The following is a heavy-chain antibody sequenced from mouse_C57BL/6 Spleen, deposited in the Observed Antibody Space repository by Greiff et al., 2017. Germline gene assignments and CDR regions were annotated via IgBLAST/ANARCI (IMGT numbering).Heavy chain of an antibody. CDR3: ARRTFYAMDY. CDR2: ISYDGSN. Sequence: EVQLVESGPGLVKPSQSLSLTCSVTGYSITSGYYWNWIRQVPGNKLEWMGYISYDGSNNYNPSLKNRISITRDTAKNQFFLKLNSVTTEDTATYYCARRTFYAMDYWGQGTSVTVSS. V-gene: IGHV3-6*01. CDR1: GYSITSGYY. J-gene: IGHJ4*01.